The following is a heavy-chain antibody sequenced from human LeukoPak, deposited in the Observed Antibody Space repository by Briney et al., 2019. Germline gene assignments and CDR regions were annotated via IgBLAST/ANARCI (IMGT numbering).Heavy chain of an antibody. Sequence: SETLSLTCTVSGGSISSYYWSWIRQPPGKGLEWIGYIYYSGSTNYNPSLKSRVTISVDTSKNQFSLKLSSVTAADTAVYYCARVLSGYGSEGFDYWGQGTLVTVSS. CDR3: ARVLSGYGSEGFDY. J-gene: IGHJ4*02. CDR2: IYYSGST. D-gene: IGHD3-10*01. CDR1: GGSISSYY. V-gene: IGHV4-59*01.